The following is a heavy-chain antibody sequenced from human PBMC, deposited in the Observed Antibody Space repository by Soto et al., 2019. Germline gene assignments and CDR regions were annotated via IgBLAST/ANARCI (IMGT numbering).Heavy chain of an antibody. J-gene: IGHJ4*02. CDR1: GFTFSSYG. D-gene: IGHD1-26*01. Sequence: QVRLVESGGGVVQPGRSLRLSCAASGFTFSSYGMHWVRQAPGKGLEWVAVISYDGSNKYYADSVKGRFTISRDNSKNTLYLQMNSLRAEDTAVYYCAKDLRSGSYLDYWGQGTLVTVSS. CDR2: ISYDGSNK. V-gene: IGHV3-30*18. CDR3: AKDLRSGSYLDY.